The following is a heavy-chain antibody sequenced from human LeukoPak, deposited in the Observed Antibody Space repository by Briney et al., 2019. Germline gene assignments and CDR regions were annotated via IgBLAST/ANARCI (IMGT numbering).Heavy chain of an antibody. CDR3: ARAVGNSEDFDY. Sequence: GGSLRLSCAASGFTFSSYWMHWVRQAPGKGLVWVSRIKSDGSSTSYPDSVKGRFTISRDNAKNTQYLQMNSLRAEDTAVYYCARAVGNSEDFDYWGQGTLVTVSS. V-gene: IGHV3-74*01. CDR2: IKSDGSST. CDR1: GFTFSSYW. D-gene: IGHD4-23*01. J-gene: IGHJ4*02.